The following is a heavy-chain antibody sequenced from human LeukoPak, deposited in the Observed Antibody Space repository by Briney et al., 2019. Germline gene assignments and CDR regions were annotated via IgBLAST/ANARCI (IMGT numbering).Heavy chain of an antibody. Sequence: ASVTVSCRASGYTFTGYYLHWVRQAPGQGLEWMGWINPNTGGSHYAQKFQGRVAMTRDTSISTAYMELSRLTSDDTAVYYCARDNGYHDFWGQGSLVTVSS. CDR2: INPNTGGS. V-gene: IGHV1-2*02. D-gene: IGHD5-24*01. CDR3: ARDNGYHDF. CDR1: GYTFTGYY. J-gene: IGHJ4*02.